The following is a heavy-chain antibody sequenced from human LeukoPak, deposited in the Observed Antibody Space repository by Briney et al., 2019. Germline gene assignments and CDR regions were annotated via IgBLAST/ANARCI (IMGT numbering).Heavy chain of an antibody. D-gene: IGHD5-18*01. CDR1: GYSFADYY. J-gene: IGHJ4*02. CDR3: ANTAMGQGIFDY. Sequence: GASVKVSCKASGYSFADYYMHWVRQAPGQGLEWMGWIKPNSGGTRSAQKFQGRVTMTRDTSISTAYMELSSLRSEDTAVYYCANTAMGQGIFDYWGQGTLVTVSS. CDR2: IKPNSGGT. V-gene: IGHV1-2*02.